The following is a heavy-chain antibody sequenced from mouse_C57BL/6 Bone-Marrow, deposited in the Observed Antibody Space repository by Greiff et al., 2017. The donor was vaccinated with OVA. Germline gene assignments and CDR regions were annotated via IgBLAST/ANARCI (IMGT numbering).Heavy chain of an antibody. Sequence: DVKLVESGGGLVKPGGSLKLSCAASGFTFSDYGMHWVRQAPEKGLEWVAYISSGSSTIYYADTVKGRFTISRDNAKNTLFLQMTSLRSEDTAMYYCAKGKNYTPYAMDSWGQGTSVTVSS. J-gene: IGHJ4*01. CDR3: AKGKNYTPYAMDS. V-gene: IGHV5-17*01. CDR1: GFTFSDYG. D-gene: IGHD2-1*01. CDR2: ISSGSSTI.